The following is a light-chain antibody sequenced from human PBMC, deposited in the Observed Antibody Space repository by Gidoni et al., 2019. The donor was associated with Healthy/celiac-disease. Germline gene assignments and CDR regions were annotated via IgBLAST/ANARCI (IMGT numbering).Light chain of an antibody. V-gene: IGKV3-11*01. CDR3: QQRRNWLLT. CDR1: RSVSRY. Sequence: EIVLTQSPATLSLSPGERATLSCRASRSVSRYLAWYQQKPGQAPRLLIYDASNRATGIPARLSGSGSGTDFTLTISSLEPEDFAVYYCQQRRNWLLTFGGGTRVEIK. CDR2: DAS. J-gene: IGKJ4*01.